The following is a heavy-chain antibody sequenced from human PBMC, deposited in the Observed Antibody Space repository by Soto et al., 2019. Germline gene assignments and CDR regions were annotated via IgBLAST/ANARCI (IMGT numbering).Heavy chain of an antibody. CDR1: GFTFSTYG. J-gene: IGHJ4*02. CDR3: AKEQLAMTVVVADYFDS. V-gene: IGHV3-30*18. D-gene: IGHD3-22*01. Sequence: QVQVVESGGGVVQPGKSLRLSCAASGFTFSTYGIHWVRQAPGKGLEWVALISYDGGSKYYGDSVKGRFIISRDNSHNTVSLQMNSLRADDTAVYFCAKEQLAMTVVVADYFDSWGQGTLLTVSS. CDR2: ISYDGGSK.